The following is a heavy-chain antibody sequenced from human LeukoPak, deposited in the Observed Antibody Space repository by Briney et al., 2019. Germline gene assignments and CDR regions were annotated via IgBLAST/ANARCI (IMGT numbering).Heavy chain of an antibody. CDR2: ISRSGSTI. D-gene: IGHD2-8*01. J-gene: IGHJ6*03. V-gene: IGHV3-11*04. CDR3: AKDRCSNGIGCYYYYMEV. Sequence: GGSLRLSCAASGFTFSDYYMSWIRQAPGKGLEWVSYISRSGSTIYYADSVKGRFTISRDNAKNSLYLQMNSLRAEDTAVYYCAKDRCSNGIGCYYYYMEVWGKGTTVTISS. CDR1: GFTFSDYY.